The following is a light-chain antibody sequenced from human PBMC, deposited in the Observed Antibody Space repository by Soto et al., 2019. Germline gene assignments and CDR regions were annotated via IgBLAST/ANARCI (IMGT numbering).Light chain of an antibody. J-gene: IGKJ1*01. V-gene: IGKV1-39*01. CDR3: QQSYSTLWT. Sequence: DIQMTQSPSTLSASVGDRVTITCRASQSISSYLNWYQQKPGKAPKLLIYAASSLQSGVPSRFSGSGYGTDFTLTISSLQTEDFATYYCQQSYSTLWTLGQGTKVDIK. CDR2: AAS. CDR1: QSISSY.